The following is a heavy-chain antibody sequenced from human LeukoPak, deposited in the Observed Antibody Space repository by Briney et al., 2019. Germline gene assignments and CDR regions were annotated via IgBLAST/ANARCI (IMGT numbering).Heavy chain of an antibody. CDR3: ARDNWDDFDY. J-gene: IGHJ4*02. D-gene: IGHD7-27*01. CDR1: GFTFSSYS. CDR2: ISSGSSYI. Sequence: GGSLRLSCAASGFTFSSYSMNWVRQAPGKGLEWVSSISSGSSYIYYADSVKGRFTISRDNAKNSLYLQMNSLRAEDTAVYYCARDNWDDFDYWGQGTLVTVSS. V-gene: IGHV3-21*01.